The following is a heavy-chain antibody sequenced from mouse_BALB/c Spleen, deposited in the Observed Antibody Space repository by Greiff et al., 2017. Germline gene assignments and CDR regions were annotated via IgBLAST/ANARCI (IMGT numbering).Heavy chain of an antibody. CDR2: ISSGSSTI. J-gene: IGHJ4*01. Sequence: EVQVVESGGGLVQPGGSRKLSCAASGFTFSSFGMHWVRQAPEKGLEWVAYISSGSSTIYYADTVKGRFTISRDNPKNTLFLQMTSLRSEDTAMYYCAREYGMDYWGQGTSVTVSS. CDR3: AREYGMDY. CDR1: GFTFSSFG. V-gene: IGHV5-17*02. D-gene: IGHD2-10*02.